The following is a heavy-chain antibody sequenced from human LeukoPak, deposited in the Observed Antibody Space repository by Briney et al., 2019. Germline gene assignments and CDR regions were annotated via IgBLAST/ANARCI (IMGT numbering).Heavy chain of an antibody. CDR1: GGSISSGSYY. Sequence: PSETLSLTCTVSGGSISSGSYYWSWIRQPPRKGLQWIGYIHYTGSTNYNPSLKSRVTISVNTSKNQFSLKLSSVTAADTAVYYCARVYYSNSYDYWYFDLWGRGTLVTVSS. CDR2: IHYTGST. CDR3: ARVYYSNSYDYWYFDL. J-gene: IGHJ2*01. D-gene: IGHD6-13*01. V-gene: IGHV4-61*01.